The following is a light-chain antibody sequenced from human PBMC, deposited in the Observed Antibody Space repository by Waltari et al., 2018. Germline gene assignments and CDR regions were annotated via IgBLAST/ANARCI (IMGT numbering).Light chain of an antibody. Sequence: EIVLTQSPGTLSLSPGERATLSCRASQSLSGSYLAWYQQKPGQAPRLLIYGASSRAPGVPDRFGGSGSGTDFTLTISRLEPEDFAVYYCQQYGNSPRYTFGQGTKLEIK. CDR3: QQYGNSPRYT. J-gene: IGKJ2*01. CDR2: GAS. V-gene: IGKV3-20*01. CDR1: QSLSGSY.